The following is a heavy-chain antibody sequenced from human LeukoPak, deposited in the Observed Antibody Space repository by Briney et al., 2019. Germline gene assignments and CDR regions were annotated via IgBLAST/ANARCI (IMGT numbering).Heavy chain of an antibody. CDR1: GYSISSGYY. Sequence: SETLSLTCTVSGYSISSGYYWGWIRQPPGKGLEWIGSIYHSGSTYYNPSLKSRVTISVDTSKNQFSLKLSSVTAADTAVYYCARDCDSSSWSGGCYYYYYMDVWGKGTTVTVSS. V-gene: IGHV4-38-2*02. CDR3: ARDCDSSSWSGGCYYYYYMDV. D-gene: IGHD6-13*01. CDR2: IYHSGST. J-gene: IGHJ6*03.